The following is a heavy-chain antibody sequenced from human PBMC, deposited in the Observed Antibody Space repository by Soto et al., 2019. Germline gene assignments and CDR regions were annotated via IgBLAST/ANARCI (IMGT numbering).Heavy chain of an antibody. V-gene: IGHV4-59*01. J-gene: IGHJ6*02. CDR3: ASADIEDYYYGMDV. Sequence: PSETLSLTCTVSGGSISSYYWSWIRQPPGKGLEWIGYIYYSGSTNYNPSLKSRVTISVDTSKNQFSLKLSSVTAADTAVYYCASADIEDYYYGMDVWGQGTTVTVSS. CDR2: IYYSGST. CDR1: GGSISSYY. D-gene: IGHD2-15*01.